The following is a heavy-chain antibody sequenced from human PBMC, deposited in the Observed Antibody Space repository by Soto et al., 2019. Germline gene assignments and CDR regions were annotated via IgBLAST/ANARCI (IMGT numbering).Heavy chain of an antibody. CDR2: ITGSGDST. Sequence: EVQLLESGGGLVQPGGSLRLSCAVSGFTFSSHAMSWVRHAPGKGLECVSSITGSGDSTYYADSVKGRFTISRDKSKSTLYLQMNSLRAQYTAVYYCAKDLQFSGWLSAQTFDYWGQGTQVTVSS. D-gene: IGHD6-19*01. CDR1: GFTFSSHA. V-gene: IGHV3-23*01. CDR3: AKDLQFSGWLSAQTFDY. J-gene: IGHJ4*02.